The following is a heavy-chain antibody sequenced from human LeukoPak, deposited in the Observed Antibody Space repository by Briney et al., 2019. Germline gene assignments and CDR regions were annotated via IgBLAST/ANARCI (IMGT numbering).Heavy chain of an antibody. J-gene: IGHJ4*02. CDR3: AKGDIAVAGTFDY. V-gene: IGHV3-9*01. Sequence: PGGSLRLSCAASGFTFDDYAMHWVRQAPGKGLEWVSGISWNSGSIGYADSVKGRFTISRDNAKNSLYLQMNSLRAEDTALYYCAKGDIAVAGTFDYWGQGTLVTVSS. CDR1: GFTFDDYA. CDR2: ISWNSGSI. D-gene: IGHD6-19*01.